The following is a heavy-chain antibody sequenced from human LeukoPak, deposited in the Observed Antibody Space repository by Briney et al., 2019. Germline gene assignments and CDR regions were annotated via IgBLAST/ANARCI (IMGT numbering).Heavy chain of an antibody. CDR3: VGSSSYNWFDP. J-gene: IGHJ5*02. D-gene: IGHD6-6*01. Sequence: GGSLRLSCVASGFTFSSYWMHWVRQAPGKGLVWVSRINSDGSTTTYADSVKGRFTISRDNAKNTLHLQMNSLRAEDTAVYYCVGSSSYNWFDPWGQGTLVTVSS. CDR2: INSDGSTT. V-gene: IGHV3-74*01. CDR1: GFTFSSYW.